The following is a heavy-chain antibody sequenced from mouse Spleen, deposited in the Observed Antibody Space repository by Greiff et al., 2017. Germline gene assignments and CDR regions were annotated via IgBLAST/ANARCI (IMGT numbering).Heavy chain of an antibody. CDR1: GFTFSSYA. V-gene: IGHV5-9-3*01. Sequence: EVQRVESGGGLVKLGGSLKLSCAASGFTFSSYAMSWVRQTPEKRLEWVATISSGGGNTYYPDSVKGRFTISRDNAKNTLYLQMSSLKSEDTAMYYCARRFDYWGQGTTLTVSS. CDR3: ARRFDY. CDR2: ISSGGGNT. J-gene: IGHJ2*01.